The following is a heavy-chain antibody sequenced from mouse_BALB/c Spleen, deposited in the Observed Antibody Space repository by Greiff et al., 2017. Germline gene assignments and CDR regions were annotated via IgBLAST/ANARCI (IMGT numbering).Heavy chain of an antibody. CDR3: SDDYDVAWFAY. CDR1: GFNIKDYY. CDR2: IDPENGDT. Sequence: VQLKQSGAELVRPGASVKLSCTASGFNIKDYYMHWVKQRPEQGLEWIGWIDPENGDTEYAPKFQGKATMTADTSSNTAYLQLSSLTSEDTAVYYCSDDYDVAWFAYWGQGTLVTVSA. V-gene: IGHV14-4*02. J-gene: IGHJ3*01. D-gene: IGHD2-4*01.